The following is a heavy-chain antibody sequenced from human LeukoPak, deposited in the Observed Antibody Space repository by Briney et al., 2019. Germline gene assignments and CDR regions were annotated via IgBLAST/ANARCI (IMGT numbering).Heavy chain of an antibody. D-gene: IGHD6-13*01. Sequence: GGSLRLSCAASGFTFSSYWMHWVRQAPGKGLVWVSRINSDGSSTSYADSVKGRFTISRDNAKNTLYLQMNNLRAEDTAVYYCAREGAAAGFYYYYYMDVWGKGTTVTVSS. CDR1: GFTFSSYW. CDR2: INSDGSST. J-gene: IGHJ6*03. CDR3: AREGAAAGFYYYYYMDV. V-gene: IGHV3-74*01.